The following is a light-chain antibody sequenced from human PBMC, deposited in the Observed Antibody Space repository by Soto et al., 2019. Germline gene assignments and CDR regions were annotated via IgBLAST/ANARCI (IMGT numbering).Light chain of an antibody. CDR2: DAS. CDR1: ESVNNY. CDR3: QQRRTGSPHT. J-gene: IGKJ2*01. V-gene: IGKV3-11*01. Sequence: EVVLTQSPATLSLSPGERATLSCRASESVNNYLAWYQQKPGQAPRLLIYDASNRATGIPARFSGSGSATDFTLTISSLEPEDFVDYFCQQRRTGSPHTFCQATKLQIK.